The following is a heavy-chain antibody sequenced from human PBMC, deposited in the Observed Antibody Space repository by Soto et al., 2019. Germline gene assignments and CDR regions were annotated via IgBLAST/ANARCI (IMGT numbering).Heavy chain of an antibody. CDR1: GYTFISHG. Sequence: QVQLVQSGVEVKKPGASVKVSCKASGYTFISHGISWVRQAPGQGLEWMGWISGKNGNTNYAQKLQGRVTLTTDTSKSKAYRELWSLRSDDTAVYYCASVSSSIVVVPDYGMDVWGQGTTVTVSS. CDR3: ASVSSSIVVVPDYGMDV. CDR2: ISGKNGNT. D-gene: IGHD2-15*01. J-gene: IGHJ6*02. V-gene: IGHV1-18*04.